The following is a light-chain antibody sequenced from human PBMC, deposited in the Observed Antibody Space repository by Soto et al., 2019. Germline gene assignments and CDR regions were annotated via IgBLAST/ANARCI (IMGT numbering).Light chain of an antibody. J-gene: IGKJ5*01. CDR3: QQLNFFPIT. CDR2: GAS. CDR1: QSVSNNY. Sequence: EIVLTQSPGTLSLSPGERATLSCRASQSVSNNYLAWYQQKPGQAPRLLIYGASNRATGIPDRFSGSGSGTDFTLTISSLQPDDFATYYCQQLNFFPITFGQGTRLEIK. V-gene: IGKV3-20*01.